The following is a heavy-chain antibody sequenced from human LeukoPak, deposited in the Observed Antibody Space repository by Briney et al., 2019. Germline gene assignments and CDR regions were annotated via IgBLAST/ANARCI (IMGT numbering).Heavy chain of an antibody. Sequence: SSETLSLTCTVSGGSISSYYWSWIRQPPGKGLEWIGYIYYSGSTNYNPSLKSRVTISVDTSKNQFSLKLSSVTAADTAVYYCASFYSSGWYGFDPWGQGTLVTVSS. CDR3: ASFYSSGWYGFDP. D-gene: IGHD6-19*01. V-gene: IGHV4-59*01. J-gene: IGHJ5*02. CDR1: GGSISSYY. CDR2: IYYSGST.